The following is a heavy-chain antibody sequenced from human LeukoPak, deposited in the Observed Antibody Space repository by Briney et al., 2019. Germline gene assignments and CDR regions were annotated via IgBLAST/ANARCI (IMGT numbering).Heavy chain of an antibody. Sequence: SETLSLTCTVSGGSISSYYWSWIRQPPGKGLEWIGYIYYSGSTNYNPSLKSRVTISVDTSKNQFSLKLSSVTAADTAVYYCARAKAARLGIPYYYYYYMDVWGKGTTVTVSS. CDR3: ARAKAARLGIPYYYYYYMDV. CDR1: GGSISSYY. V-gene: IGHV4-59*01. CDR2: IYYSGST. D-gene: IGHD6-6*01. J-gene: IGHJ6*03.